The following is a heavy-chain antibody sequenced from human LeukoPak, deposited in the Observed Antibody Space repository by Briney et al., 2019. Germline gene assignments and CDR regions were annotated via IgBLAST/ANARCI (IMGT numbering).Heavy chain of an antibody. V-gene: IGHV1-2*02. Sequence: GASVTVSCKASGYTFSDYYMHWVRQAPGQGHEWMGWINPNSGGTNYAQKFQGRVTMTRDTSISTAYMELSRLRSDDTAVYYCARVTENCSGGSCYPDAFDIWGQGTMVTVSS. CDR3: ARVTENCSGGSCYPDAFDI. J-gene: IGHJ3*02. CDR2: INPNSGGT. D-gene: IGHD2-15*01. CDR1: GYTFSDYY.